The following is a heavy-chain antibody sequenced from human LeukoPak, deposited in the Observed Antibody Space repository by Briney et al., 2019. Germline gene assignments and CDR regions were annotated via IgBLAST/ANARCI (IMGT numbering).Heavy chain of an antibody. Sequence: SETLSLTCTVSGGSISNYFWSWIRQPPEKGLEWIGHIFSTESTTYSPSLKSRVIMSVDTSKNQFSLKVTSVTAADTAMYYCARHRSDGSYPLDSWGQGALVTVSS. V-gene: IGHV4-59*08. CDR2: IFSTEST. CDR3: ARHRSDGSYPLDS. J-gene: IGHJ4*02. D-gene: IGHD5-24*01. CDR1: GGSISNYF.